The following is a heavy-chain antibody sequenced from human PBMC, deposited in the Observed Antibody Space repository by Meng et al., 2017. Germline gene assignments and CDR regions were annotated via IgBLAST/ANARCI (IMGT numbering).Heavy chain of an antibody. CDR2: IIPIFGTA. D-gene: IGHD5-18*01. CDR3: ARGGYSYGLWFDP. V-gene: IGHV1-69*01. CDR1: GGTFSSYA. J-gene: IGHJ5*02. Sequence: QVRRVQSGAEGKKPGSSVKVSCKASGGTFSSYAISWVRQAPGQGLEWMGGIIPIFGTANYAQKFQGRVTITADESTSTAYMELSSLRSEDTAVYYCARGGYSYGLWFDPWGQGTLVTVSS.